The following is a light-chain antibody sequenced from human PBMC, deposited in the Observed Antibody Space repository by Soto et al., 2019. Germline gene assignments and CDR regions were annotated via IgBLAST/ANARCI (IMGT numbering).Light chain of an antibody. CDR2: GAS. J-gene: IGKJ4*01. CDR1: QSVSASY. Sequence: ELVLTQSPGTLSLSPGEGATLSCRASQSVSASYLAWYQQKPGQAPRLLIYGASRRATGIPDRFSGSGSGTDFTLTISRLEPEDFVVYFCQQYGSSPLTFGGGTKVDIK. V-gene: IGKV3-20*01. CDR3: QQYGSSPLT.